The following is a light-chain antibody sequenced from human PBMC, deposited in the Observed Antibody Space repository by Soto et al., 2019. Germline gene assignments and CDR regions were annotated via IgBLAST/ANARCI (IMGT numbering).Light chain of an antibody. CDR3: QTYTRTHHV. V-gene: IGLV1-40*01. CDR1: SSNIGAGYD. J-gene: IGLJ1*01. Sequence: QSVLTQPPSVSGAPGQRVTISCTGSSSNIGAGYDVHWYQQLPGTVPKLLIYGNINRPSGVPDRFSCSKSGTSASLAITGLQAYYEAEEYCQTYTRTHHVSGTGTNVTV. CDR2: GNI.